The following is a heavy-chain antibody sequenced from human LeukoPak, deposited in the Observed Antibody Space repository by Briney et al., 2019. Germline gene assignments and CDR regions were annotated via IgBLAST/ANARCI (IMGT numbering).Heavy chain of an antibody. CDR3: PSSYSSSSRWFDP. CDR1: GGSISSYY. CDR2: IYYSGST. V-gene: IGHV4-59*01. J-gene: IGHJ5*02. Sequence: SETLSLTCTVSGGSISSYYWSWIRQPPGKGLEWIGYIYYSGSTNYNPSLKSRVTISVDTSKNQFSLKLSSVTAADTAVYYCPSSYSSSSRWFDPWGQGTLVTVSS. D-gene: IGHD6-6*01.